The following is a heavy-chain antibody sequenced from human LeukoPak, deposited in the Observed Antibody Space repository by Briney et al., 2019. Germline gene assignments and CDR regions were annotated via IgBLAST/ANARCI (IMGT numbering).Heavy chain of an antibody. Sequence: MPSETLSLTCAVYGGSFSGYYWSWIRQPPGKGLEWIGEINHSGSTNYNPSLKTRVTISVDTSKNQFSLKLSSVTAADTAVYYCANHETYCSGGSCYLVDYWGQGTLVTVSS. CDR1: GGSFSGYY. V-gene: IGHV4-34*01. CDR2: INHSGST. CDR3: ANHETYCSGGSCYLVDY. D-gene: IGHD2-15*01. J-gene: IGHJ4*02.